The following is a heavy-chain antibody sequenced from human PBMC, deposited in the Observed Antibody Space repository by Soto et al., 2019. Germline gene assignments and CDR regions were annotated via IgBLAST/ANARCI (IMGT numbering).Heavy chain of an antibody. CDR2: ISGSGGST. J-gene: IGHJ4*02. Sequence: EVQLLESGGGLVQPGGSLRLSCAASGFTFSSYAMSWVRQAPGKGLEWVSAISGSGGSTYYADSVNGRFTISRDNSKNTLNLQMNSLRAEDTAVYYCAKDAQGYSSGQNFDYWGQGTLVTVSS. V-gene: IGHV3-23*01. D-gene: IGHD6-19*01. CDR3: AKDAQGYSSGQNFDY. CDR1: GFTFSSYA.